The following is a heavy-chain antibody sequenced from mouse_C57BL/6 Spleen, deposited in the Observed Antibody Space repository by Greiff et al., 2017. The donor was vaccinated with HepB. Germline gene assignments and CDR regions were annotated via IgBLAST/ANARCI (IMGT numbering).Heavy chain of an antibody. Sequence: VQLQQPGAELVKPGASVKLSCKASGYTFTSYWMHWVKQRPGQGLEWIGMIHPNSGSTNYNEKFKSKATLTVDKSSITAYMQLSSLTSEDSAVYYCARGDYSNFRYWYFDVWGTGTTVTVSS. J-gene: IGHJ1*03. CDR1: GYTFTSYW. D-gene: IGHD2-5*01. V-gene: IGHV1-64*01. CDR3: ARGDYSNFRYWYFDV. CDR2: IHPNSGST.